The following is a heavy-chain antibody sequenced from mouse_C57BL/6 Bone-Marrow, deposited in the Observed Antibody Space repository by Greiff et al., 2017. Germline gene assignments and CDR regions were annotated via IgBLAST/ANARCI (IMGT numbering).Heavy chain of an antibody. CDR3: ASPLYGSSPAWFAY. CDR1: GYTFTSYG. Sequence: VQLQQSGAELARPGASVKLSCKASGYTFTSYGISWVKQRTGQGLEWIGEIYPRSGTTYYNEKFKGKATLTADKSSSTAYMELRSLTSEDSAVYFCASPLYGSSPAWFAYWGQGTLVTVSA. V-gene: IGHV1-81*01. J-gene: IGHJ3*01. CDR2: IYPRSGTT. D-gene: IGHD1-1*01.